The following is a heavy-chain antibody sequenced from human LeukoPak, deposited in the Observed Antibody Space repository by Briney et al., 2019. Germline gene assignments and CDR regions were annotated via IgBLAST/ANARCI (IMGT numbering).Heavy chain of an antibody. CDR2: IIPILGIA. CDR1: GGTFSSYT. J-gene: IGHJ6*02. Sequence: ASVKVSCKASGGTFSSYTISWVRQAPGQGLEWMGRIIPILGIANYAQKFQGRVSITADKSTSTAYMELSSLRSEDTAVYYCASLPSGGYYYYYGMDVWGQGTTVTVSS. CDR3: ASLPSGGYYYYYGMDV. V-gene: IGHV1-69*02. D-gene: IGHD3-3*01.